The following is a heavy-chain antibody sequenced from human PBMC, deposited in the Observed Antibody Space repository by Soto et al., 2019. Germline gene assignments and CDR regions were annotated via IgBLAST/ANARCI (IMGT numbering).Heavy chain of an antibody. J-gene: IGHJ4*02. D-gene: IGHD3-22*01. V-gene: IGHV1-8*01. CDR2: MNPNSGNT. CDR3: ARDYTSSYNYDSTNYGYFDF. Sequence: ASVKVSCKASGYTFTSYDINWVRQATGQGLEWFGWMNPNSGNTGHAQKFQGRVSITADASTSTAYLELSSLRSEDSAVYYCARDYTSSYNYDSTNYGYFDFWGLGTLVTVSS. CDR1: GYTFTSYD.